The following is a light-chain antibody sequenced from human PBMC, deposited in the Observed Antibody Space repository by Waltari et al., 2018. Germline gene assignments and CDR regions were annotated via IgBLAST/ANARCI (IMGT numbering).Light chain of an antibody. V-gene: IGKV1-33*01. CDR3: QQHDRPPLT. CDR2: DAS. Sequence: DIQMTQSPSSLSASVGDRVTITCQASQDISNFLNWYQQKPGKAPKLLIYDASILQTGVPSRFRVRGSGSDFTLTISSLEPEDFATYYCQQHDRPPLTFGGGTRVEIK. J-gene: IGKJ4*01. CDR1: QDISNF.